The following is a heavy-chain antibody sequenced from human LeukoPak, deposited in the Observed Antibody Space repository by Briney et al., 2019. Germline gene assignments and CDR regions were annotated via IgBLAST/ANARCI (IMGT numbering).Heavy chain of an antibody. D-gene: IGHD1-26*01. V-gene: IGHV3-23*01. CDR2: INDNGGQR. J-gene: IGHJ4*01. CDR3: AKTQWKVGATDYFDY. CDR1: GFAFKNYA. Sequence: GGSLRLSCAASGFAFKNYAMTWVRQAPGKGLQWVSNINDNGGQRHYADSVKGRFTISRDNSKKTLFLQMDSLRAEDTAVYYCAKTQWKVGATDYFDYWGHGILVTVS.